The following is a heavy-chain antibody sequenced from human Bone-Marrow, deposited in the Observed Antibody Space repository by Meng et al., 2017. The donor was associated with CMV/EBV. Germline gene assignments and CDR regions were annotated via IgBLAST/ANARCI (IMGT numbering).Heavy chain of an antibody. CDR1: GYTFTGYY. CDR2: ISPNSGGT. V-gene: IGHV1-18*01. CDR3: ARDSKGAAPGYYYGMDV. Sequence: ASVKVSCKASGYTFTGYYLHWVRQAPGQGLEWMGWISPNSGGTNYAQKLQGRVTMTTDTSTSTAYMELRSLRSDDTAVYYCARDSKGAAPGYYYGMDVWGQGTTVTVSS. D-gene: IGHD6-6*01. J-gene: IGHJ6*02.